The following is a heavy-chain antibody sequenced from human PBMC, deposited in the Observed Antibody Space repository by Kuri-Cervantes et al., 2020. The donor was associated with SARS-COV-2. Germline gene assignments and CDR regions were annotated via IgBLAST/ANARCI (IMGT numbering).Heavy chain of an antibody. V-gene: IGHV3-15*01. D-gene: IGHD5-18*01. CDR1: GGPFSGYY. CDR2: IKSKTDGGTT. J-gene: IGHJ6*03. CDR3: TTDPTSSYGDFYYYYYMDV. Sequence: ETLSLTCTVYGGPFSGYYWSWVRQAPGKGLEWVGRIKSKTDGGTTDYAAPVKGRFTISRDDSKNTLYLQMNSLKTEDTAVYYCTTDPTSSYGDFYYYYYMDVWGKGTTVTVSS.